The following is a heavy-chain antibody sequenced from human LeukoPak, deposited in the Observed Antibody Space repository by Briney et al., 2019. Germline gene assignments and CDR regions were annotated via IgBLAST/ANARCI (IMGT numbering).Heavy chain of an antibody. Sequence: SETLSLTCTVSGGSISSYYWSWIRQPPGKGLEWIGYIYYSGSTNYNPSLKSRVTISVDTSKNQFSLKLSSVTAADTAVYYCARDSGTTGEVKFDPWGQGALVTVSS. CDR1: GGSISSYY. CDR2: IYYSGST. CDR3: ARDSGTTGEVKFDP. V-gene: IGHV4-59*01. J-gene: IGHJ5*02. D-gene: IGHD3-10*01.